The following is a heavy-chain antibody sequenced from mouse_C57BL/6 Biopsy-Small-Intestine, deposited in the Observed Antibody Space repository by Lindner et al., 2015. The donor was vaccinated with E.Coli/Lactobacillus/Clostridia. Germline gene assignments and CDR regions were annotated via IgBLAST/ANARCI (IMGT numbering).Heavy chain of an antibody. D-gene: IGHD2-1*01. J-gene: IGHJ4*01. Sequence: VQLQESGAELVKPGASVKLSCAASGFNIKDFYMHWVKQRTEQGLEWIGRIDPEDGKTKYAPKFQGKATITTDTSSNTAFLQLNSLTSEDTAVYYCARYGNLYYYATDYWGQGTSVTVSS. CDR2: IDPEDGKT. V-gene: IGHV14-2*01. CDR3: ARYGNLYYYATDY. CDR1: GFNIKDFY.